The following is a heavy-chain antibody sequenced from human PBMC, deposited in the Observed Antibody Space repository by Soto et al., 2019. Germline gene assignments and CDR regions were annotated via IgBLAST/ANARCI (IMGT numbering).Heavy chain of an antibody. CDR2: IYYSGST. CDR3: AREAGVRNTFDT. V-gene: IGHV4-59*01. CDR1: GGSIRSYY. D-gene: IGHD1-1*01. J-gene: IGHJ5*02. Sequence: LSLTCTVSGGSIRSYYWSWVRQPPGKGLEWIGYIYYSGSTNYNPSLKSRVSISVDTSKNQFSLKLSSVTAADTAMYYCAREAGVRNTFDTWGQGTLVTVSS.